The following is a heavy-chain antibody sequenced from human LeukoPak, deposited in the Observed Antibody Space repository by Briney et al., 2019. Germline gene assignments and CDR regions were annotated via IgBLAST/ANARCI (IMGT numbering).Heavy chain of an antibody. CDR3: AKDLGNSSDYYQFILDY. CDR2: IKRDGNEK. J-gene: IGHJ4*02. Sequence: GGSLRLSCAASGFSFSSYWMNWVRQAPGKGLEWVANIKRDGNEKFYVDSVRGRFTISRDNSRNSLYLQMNSLRTEDTALYYCAKDLGNSSDYYQFILDYWGQGTLVTVSS. D-gene: IGHD3-22*01. V-gene: IGHV3-7*03. CDR1: GFSFSSYW.